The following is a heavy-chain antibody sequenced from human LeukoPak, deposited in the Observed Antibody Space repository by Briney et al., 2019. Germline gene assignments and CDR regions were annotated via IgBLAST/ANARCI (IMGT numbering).Heavy chain of an antibody. CDR3: ASLPITIFGVVYDAFDI. CDR1: GGSISSSSYY. CDR2: INHSGST. V-gene: IGHV4-39*07. J-gene: IGHJ3*02. Sequence: SETLSLTCTVSGGSISSSSYYWGWIRQPPGKGLEWIGEINHSGSTNYNPSLKSRVTISVDTSKNQFSLKLSSVTAADTAVYYCASLPITIFGVVYDAFDIWGQGTMVTVSS. D-gene: IGHD3-3*01.